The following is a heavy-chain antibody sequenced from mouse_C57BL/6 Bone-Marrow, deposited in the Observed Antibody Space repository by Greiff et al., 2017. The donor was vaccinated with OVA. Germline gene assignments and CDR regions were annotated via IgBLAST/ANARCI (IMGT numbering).Heavy chain of an antibody. V-gene: IGHV1-50*01. CDR3: ASQHYYGSSYDAMDY. CDR1: GYTFTSYW. CDR2: IDPSDSYT. Sequence: VQLQQPGAELVKPGASVKLSCKASGYTFTSYWMQWVKQRPGQGLEWIGEIDPSDSYTNYNQKFKGKATLTVDTSSSTAYMQLSSLTSEDSAVYYCASQHYYGSSYDAMDYWGQGTSVTVSS. D-gene: IGHD1-1*01. J-gene: IGHJ4*01.